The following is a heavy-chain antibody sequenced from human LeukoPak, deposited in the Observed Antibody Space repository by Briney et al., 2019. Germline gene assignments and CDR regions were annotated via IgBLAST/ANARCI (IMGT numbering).Heavy chain of an antibody. J-gene: IGHJ4*02. CDR1: GFTFSSYG. Sequence: GRSLRLSCAASGFTFSSYGMHWVHQAPGKGPEWVAVIWYDGSNKYYADSVKGRFTISRDNAKNSLYLQMNSLRAEDTALYYCAKGGAGDYYFDYWGQGTLVTVSS. D-gene: IGHD4-17*01. CDR2: IWYDGSNK. V-gene: IGHV3-33*03. CDR3: AKGGAGDYYFDY.